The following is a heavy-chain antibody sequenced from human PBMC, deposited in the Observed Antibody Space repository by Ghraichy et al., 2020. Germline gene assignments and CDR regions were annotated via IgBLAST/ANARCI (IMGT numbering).Heavy chain of an antibody. J-gene: IGHJ4*02. D-gene: IGHD2-8*01. Sequence: SQTLSLTCAVYGGSFSGYYWSWIRQPPGKGLEWIGEINHSGSTNYNPSLKSRVTISLDTSKNKFSLKLSSVTAADTAVYYCARRRYCTNGVCYESDYWGQGTLVTVSS. CDR3: ARRRYCTNGVCYESDY. V-gene: IGHV4-34*01. CDR1: GGSFSGYY. CDR2: INHSGST.